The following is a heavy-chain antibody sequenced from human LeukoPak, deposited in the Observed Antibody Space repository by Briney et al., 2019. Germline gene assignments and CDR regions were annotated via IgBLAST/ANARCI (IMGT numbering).Heavy chain of an antibody. CDR2: IDTGGFST. Sequence: GGSLRLSCAASGFTFTSYVMTWVRQAPGKGLEWVSAIDTGGFSTNYADSVKGRFTLSRDNSKNTLYLEINSLRAEDTAVYYCAKVVRLAPGQYYFDYWGQGTLVTVSS. D-gene: IGHD3-10*02. V-gene: IGHV3-23*01. CDR1: GFTFTSYV. J-gene: IGHJ4*02. CDR3: AKVVRLAPGQYYFDY.